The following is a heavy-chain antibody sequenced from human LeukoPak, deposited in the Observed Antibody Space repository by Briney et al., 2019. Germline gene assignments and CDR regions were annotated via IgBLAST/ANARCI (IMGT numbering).Heavy chain of an antibody. Sequence: GASVKVSCKASGYTFTSYAMHWVRQAPGQRLEWMGWINAGNGSTKYSQKFQGRVTITRDTSASTAYMELSSLRSEDTAVYYCARLDTYGGYFDYWGQGTLATVSS. CDR2: INAGNGST. CDR3: ARLDTYGGYFDY. V-gene: IGHV1-3*01. J-gene: IGHJ4*02. D-gene: IGHD3-16*01. CDR1: GYTFTSYA.